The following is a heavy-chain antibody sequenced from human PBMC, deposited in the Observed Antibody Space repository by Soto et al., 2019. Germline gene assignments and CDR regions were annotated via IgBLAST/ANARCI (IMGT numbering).Heavy chain of an antibody. J-gene: IGHJ5*01. CDR1: GFTFTIHW. CDR3: ARVGYAASWFDF. V-gene: IGHV3-74*01. CDR2: INSDGSTT. D-gene: IGHD5-18*01. Sequence: GGSLRLSCAASGFTFTIHWMHWVRQAPGKGLVWVSRINSDGSTTSYADSVKGRFTISRDNAKNTLYLQINSLRVEDTAVYYCARVGYAASWFDFWGQGTLVTVSS.